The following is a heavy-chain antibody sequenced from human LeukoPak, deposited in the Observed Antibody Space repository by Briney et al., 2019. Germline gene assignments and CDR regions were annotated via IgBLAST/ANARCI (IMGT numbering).Heavy chain of an antibody. J-gene: IGHJ4*02. Sequence: GGSLRLSCAASGFTFSSYSMNWVRQAPGKGLEWVSYISSSSSTIYYADSVKGRFTISRDNSKHTLYLQMDSLRAEDTAVYYCAKDLTTGTLSFDYWGQGTLVTVSS. D-gene: IGHD1-1*01. CDR2: ISSSSSTI. V-gene: IGHV3-48*01. CDR3: AKDLTTGTLSFDY. CDR1: GFTFSSYS.